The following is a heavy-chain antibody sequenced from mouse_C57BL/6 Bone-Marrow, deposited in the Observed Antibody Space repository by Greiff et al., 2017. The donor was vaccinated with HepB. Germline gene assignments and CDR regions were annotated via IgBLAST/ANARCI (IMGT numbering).Heavy chain of an antibody. CDR2: ISSGGSYT. J-gene: IGHJ2*01. CDR1: GFTFSSYG. D-gene: IGHD2-1*01. V-gene: IGHV5-6*02. CDR3: ARRGVYYGNYVGY. Sequence: EVKVVESGGDLVKPGGSLKLSCAASGFTFSSYGMSWVRQTPDKRLEWVATISSGGSYTYYPDSVKGRFTISRDNAKNTLYLQMSRLKSEDTAMYYCARRGVYYGNYVGYWGQGTTLTVSS.